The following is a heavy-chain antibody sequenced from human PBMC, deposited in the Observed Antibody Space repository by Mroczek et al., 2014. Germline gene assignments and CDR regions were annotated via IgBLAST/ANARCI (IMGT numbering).Heavy chain of an antibody. CDR2: VIPIFGTA. J-gene: IGHJ4*02. Sequence: QVQLVESGAEVKKPGSSVKVSCKASGGTFSSYAISWVRQAPGQGLEWMGGVIPIFGTANYAQKFQGRVTITADESTSTAYMELSSLRSEDTAVYYCARATSAGQWLVSYYFDYWGQGTLVTVSS. D-gene: IGHD6-19*01. CDR1: GGTFSSYA. V-gene: IGHV1-69*01. CDR3: ARATSAGQWLVSYYFDY.